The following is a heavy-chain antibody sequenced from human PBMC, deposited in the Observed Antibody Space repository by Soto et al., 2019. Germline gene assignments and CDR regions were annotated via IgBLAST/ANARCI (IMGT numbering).Heavy chain of an antibody. CDR2: ISAYNGNT. Sequence: ASLKVSCNASGYTFTSYGISWVRQAPGQGLEWMGWISAYNGNTNYAQKLEGRVTMTTDTSTSTAYMELRSLRSDDTAVYYCARAYSSSWAFDYWGQGTLVTVSS. V-gene: IGHV1-18*01. CDR1: GYTFTSYG. D-gene: IGHD6-13*01. J-gene: IGHJ4*02. CDR3: ARAYSSSWAFDY.